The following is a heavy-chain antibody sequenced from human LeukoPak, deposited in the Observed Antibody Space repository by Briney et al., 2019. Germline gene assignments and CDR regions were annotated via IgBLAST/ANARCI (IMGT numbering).Heavy chain of an antibody. V-gene: IGHV4-59*08. CDR3: ARPRAAAGTQYFDL. CDR2: IYYSGST. Sequence: SETLSLTCTVSGGSISSYYWSWIRQPPGKGLEWIGYIYYSGSTNYNPSLKSRVTISVDTSKNQFSLKLSSVTAADTAVYYCARPRAAAGTQYFDLWGRGTPVTVSS. D-gene: IGHD6-13*01. J-gene: IGHJ2*01. CDR1: GGSISSYY.